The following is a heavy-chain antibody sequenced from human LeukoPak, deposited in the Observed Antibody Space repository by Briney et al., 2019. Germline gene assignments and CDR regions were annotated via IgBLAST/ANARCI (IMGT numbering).Heavy chain of an antibody. CDR3: ARGPQRGYSYGYNYYYYYGMDV. Sequence: PSETLSLTCAVYGGSFSGYYWSWIRQPTGKGLEWIGEINHSGSTNYNPSLKSRVTISVDTSKNQFSLKLSSVTAADTAVYYCARGPQRGYSYGYNYYYYYGMDVWGQGTTVTVSS. J-gene: IGHJ6*02. CDR2: INHSGST. V-gene: IGHV4-34*01. CDR1: GGSFSGYY. D-gene: IGHD5-18*01.